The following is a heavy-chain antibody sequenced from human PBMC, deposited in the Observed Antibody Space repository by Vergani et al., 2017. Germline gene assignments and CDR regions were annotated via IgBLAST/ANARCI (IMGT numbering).Heavy chain of an antibody. V-gene: IGHV1-2*02. CDR2: INPNSGGT. CDR1: GYTFTGYY. J-gene: IGHJ6*02. D-gene: IGHD3-22*01. Sequence: QVQLVQSGAEVKKPGASVKVSCKASGYTFTGYYMHWVRQAPGQGLEWMGWINPNSGGTNYAQKFQGRVTMTRDTSISTAYMELCRLRSEDTAVYYCARDPYYYDSSGRYYYGMDVWGQGTTVTVSS. CDR3: ARDPYYYDSSGRYYYGMDV.